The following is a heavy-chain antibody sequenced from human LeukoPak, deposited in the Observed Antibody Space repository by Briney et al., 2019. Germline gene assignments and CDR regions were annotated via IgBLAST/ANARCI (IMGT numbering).Heavy chain of an antibody. V-gene: IGHV3-23*01. CDR2: ISGSGDNT. CDR1: GFTFSSYA. D-gene: IGHD5-18*01. CDR3: AREGYMAMVLDY. J-gene: IGHJ4*02. Sequence: GGSLRLSCAASGFTFSSYAMSWVRQAPGKGLEWVSAISGSGDNTYYADSVKGRFTISRDNSKNTLYLQMNSLRAEDTAVYYCAREGYMAMVLDYWGQGTLVTVSS.